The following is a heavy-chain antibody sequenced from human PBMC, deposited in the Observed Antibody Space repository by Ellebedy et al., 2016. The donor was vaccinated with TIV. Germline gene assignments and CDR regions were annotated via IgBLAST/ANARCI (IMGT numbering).Heavy chain of an antibody. CDR3: AKTYYDFWSGYGTNAHFDY. CDR2: IKENGGDK. D-gene: IGHD3-3*01. CDR1: GFTFSNYW. J-gene: IGHJ4*02. Sequence: GESLKISCAASGFTFSNYWMTWVRQAPGKGLEWVANIKENGGDKYYVDSVKGRFTISRDNSKNTLYLQMNSLRAEDTAVYYCAKTYYDFWSGYGTNAHFDYWGQGTLVTVSS. V-gene: IGHV3-7*03.